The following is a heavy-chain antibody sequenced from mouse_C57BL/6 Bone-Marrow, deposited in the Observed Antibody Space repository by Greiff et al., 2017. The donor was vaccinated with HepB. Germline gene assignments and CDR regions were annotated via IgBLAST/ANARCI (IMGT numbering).Heavy chain of an antibody. V-gene: IGHV6-3*01. CDR2: IRLKSDNYAT. J-gene: IGHJ3*01. CDR1: GFTFSNYW. D-gene: IGHD2-1*01. CDR3: TLDCNSWFAY. Sequence: EVQLVESGGGLVQPGGSMKLSCVASGFTFSNYWMNWVRQSPEKGLEWVAQIRLKSDNYATHYAESVKGRFNISRDDSKSSVDLQMNNLRAEDTGVDYCTLDCNSWFAYWGRGTGVTVSA.